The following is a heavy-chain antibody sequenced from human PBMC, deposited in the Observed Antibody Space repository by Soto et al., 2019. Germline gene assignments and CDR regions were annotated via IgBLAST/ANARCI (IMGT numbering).Heavy chain of an antibody. CDR1: GGSFSGYY. D-gene: IGHD2-2*01. CDR2: INHSGST. J-gene: IGHJ6*02. CDR3: ARAGGCSSTSCYGRYYYYYGMDV. Sequence: QVQLQQWGAGLLKPSETLSLTCAVYGGSFSGYYWSWIRQPPGKGLEWIGEINHSGSTNYNPSLKSRVTISVDTSKNQFSLKLGSVTAADTAVYYCARAGGCSSTSCYGRYYYYYGMDVWGQGTTVTVSS. V-gene: IGHV4-34*01.